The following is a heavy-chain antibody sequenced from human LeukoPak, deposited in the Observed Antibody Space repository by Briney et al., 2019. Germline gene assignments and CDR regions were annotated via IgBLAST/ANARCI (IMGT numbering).Heavy chain of an antibody. CDR2: INSDGITT. V-gene: IGHV3-74*01. CDR1: GFTFSSYW. J-gene: IGHJ2*01. CDR3: ARLKTSDWYFDL. Sequence: GGSLRLSCAASGFTFSSYWMHWVRQAPGKGLEWVSLINSDGITTTYADSVKGRFTISRDNAKNTLYLQMNSLRAEDTAVYYCARLKTSDWYFDLWGRGTLVTVSS.